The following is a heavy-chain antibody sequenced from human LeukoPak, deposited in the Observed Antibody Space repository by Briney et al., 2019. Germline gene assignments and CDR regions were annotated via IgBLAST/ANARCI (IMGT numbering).Heavy chain of an antibody. V-gene: IGHV3-49*04. CDR2: IRSKAYGGTT. CDR1: GFTFGDYA. J-gene: IGHJ4*01. Sequence: GGSLRLSCTASGFTFGDYAMSWVRQAPGKGLEWVGFIRSKAYGGTTEYAASVKGRFTISRDDSKSIAYLQMNGLKTEDTAVYYCTREGDIVGADYWGQGTLVTVSS. D-gene: IGHD1-26*01. CDR3: TREGDIVGADY.